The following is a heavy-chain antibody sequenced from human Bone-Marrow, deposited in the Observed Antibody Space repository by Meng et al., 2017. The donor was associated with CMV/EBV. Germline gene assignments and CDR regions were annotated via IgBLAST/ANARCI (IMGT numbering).Heavy chain of an antibody. CDR3: ARDQEVGATPYFDY. CDR1: GFTFSSHA. D-gene: IGHD1-26*01. V-gene: IGHV3-23*01. Sequence: VQLLESGGGLVQPGGSLRLSCAASGFTFSSHAMSWVRQAPGKGLEWVSAISGSGGSTHYADSVKGRLTISRDNSKNTLYLQMNSLRAEDTAVYYCARDQEVGATPYFDYWGQGTLVTVSS. CDR2: ISGSGGST. J-gene: IGHJ4*02.